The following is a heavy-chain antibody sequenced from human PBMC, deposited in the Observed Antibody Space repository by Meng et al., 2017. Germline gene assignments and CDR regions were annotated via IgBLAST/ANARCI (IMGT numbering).Heavy chain of an antibody. Sequence: GESLKISCKGSGYSFTSYWIGWVRQMPGKGLEWTGIIYPGDSDTRYSPSFQGQVTISADKSISTAYLQWSSLKASDTAMYYCARRISTVTTGNYYYGMDVWGQGTTVTVSS. CDR2: IYPGDSDT. D-gene: IGHD4-11*01. CDR3: ARRISTVTTGNYYYGMDV. J-gene: IGHJ6*02. CDR1: GYSFTSYW. V-gene: IGHV5-51*01.